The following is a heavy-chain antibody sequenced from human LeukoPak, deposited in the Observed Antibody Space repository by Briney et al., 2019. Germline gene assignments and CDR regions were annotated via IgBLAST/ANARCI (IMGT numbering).Heavy chain of an antibody. V-gene: IGHV3-15*01. CDR3: TTDVPPNWFDP. CDR2: IKSKTDGGTT. J-gene: IGHJ5*02. Sequence: GGSLRLSCAASGFTFSSYNMNWVRQAPGKGLEWVGRIKSKTDGGTTDYAAPVKGRFTISRDDSKNTLYLQMNSLKTEDTAVYYCTTDVPPNWFDPWGQGTLVTVSS. D-gene: IGHD2-2*01. CDR1: GFTFSSYN.